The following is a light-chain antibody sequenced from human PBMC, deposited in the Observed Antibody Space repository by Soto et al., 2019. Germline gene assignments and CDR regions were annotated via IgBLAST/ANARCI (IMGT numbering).Light chain of an antibody. Sequence: QSALTQPPSAPGTPGQRVTISCSGSSSNIGSNYGYWYQQLPGTAPKVLIYSNNKRPSGVPERFSGSKSGTSASLAISGLRSEDEADYYCSSYTSSSTPIVFGTGTKVTVL. J-gene: IGLJ1*01. V-gene: IGLV1-47*02. CDR2: SNN. CDR1: SSNIGSNY. CDR3: SSYTSSSTPIV.